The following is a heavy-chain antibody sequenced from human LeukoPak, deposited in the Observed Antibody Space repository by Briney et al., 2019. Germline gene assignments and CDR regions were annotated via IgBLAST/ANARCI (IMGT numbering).Heavy chain of an antibody. CDR1: GFTFSTYA. V-gene: IGHV3-23*01. CDR3: VTSSAYY. CDR2: ISGSGDST. J-gene: IGHJ4*02. D-gene: IGHD2-2*01. Sequence: GGSLRLSCAASGFTFSTYAVNWVRQAPGKGLEWVSTISGSGDSTCYADSVKGRFTISRDTSKNTLYLQMNSLRAEDTAVYYCVTSSAYYWGQGTLVTVSS.